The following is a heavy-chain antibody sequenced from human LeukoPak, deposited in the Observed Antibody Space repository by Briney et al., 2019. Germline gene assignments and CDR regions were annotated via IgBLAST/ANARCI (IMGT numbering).Heavy chain of an antibody. D-gene: IGHD2-8*01. CDR1: GQTFTKDE. CDR3: ARRDCTTGACRFDD. CDR2: MNPSSGNT. Sequence: AGVTVSFKGSGQTFTKDEIHGVRQAPGQGGEWVGWMNPSSGNTGYAQKSQGRLTMTRNTSISTAYMDLSSLKSDDTAVYYCARRDCTTGACRFDDWGQGTPLSVSP. V-gene: IGHV1-8*01. J-gene: IGHJ4*02.